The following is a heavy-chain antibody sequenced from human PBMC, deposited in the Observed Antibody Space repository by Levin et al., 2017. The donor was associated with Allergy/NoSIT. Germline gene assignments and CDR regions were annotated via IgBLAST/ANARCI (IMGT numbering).Heavy chain of an antibody. J-gene: IGHJ4*02. D-gene: IGHD6-19*01. CDR2: ITSKTDGAAT. V-gene: IGHV3-15*01. CDR1: GFSLSNAW. Sequence: ETLSLTCAASGFSLSNAWMNWVRQAPGKGLEWVGRITSKTDGAATDYAAPVKGRFTISRDDSTNTLYLQMNSLKVEDTAVYFCATQFQWWGQGTLVTVSS. CDR3: ATQFQW.